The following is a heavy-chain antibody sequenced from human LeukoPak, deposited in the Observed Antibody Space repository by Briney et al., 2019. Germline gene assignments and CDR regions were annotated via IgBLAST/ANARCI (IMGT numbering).Heavy chain of an antibody. CDR3: VSRNYLSSRIDP. J-gene: IGHJ5*02. CDR2: FYDNGVT. D-gene: IGHD3-16*01. CDR1: GGSISTSDYL. Sequence: SETLSLTCTVSGGSISTSDYLWAWARQPPGKGLEWVGDFYDNGVTYHNGVTSYSPSLRSRVTISVDTSKNHFSLDLTSVTAADTAVYYCVSRNYLSSRIDPWGQGTLVTVSS. V-gene: IGHV4-39*02.